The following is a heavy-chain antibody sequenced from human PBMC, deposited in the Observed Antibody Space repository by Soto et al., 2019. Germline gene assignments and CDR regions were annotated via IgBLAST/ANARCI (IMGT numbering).Heavy chain of an antibody. CDR3: ARGGMGYCRGGACLTEAKYNWFHP. CDR2: IYCSGSA. V-gene: IGHV4-30-4*01. CDR1: GGSISSGDYY. J-gene: IGHJ5*02. D-gene: IGHD2-15*01. Sequence: QVQLQESGPGLVKPSQTLSLTCTVSGGSISSGDYYWSWIRQPPGKGLEWIGYIYCSGSAYSTPSLRSRLTISVDPSMTQMSLKLSCVTAADTAVYYCARGGMGYCRGGACLTEAKYNWFHPWCQGTLVAVSS.